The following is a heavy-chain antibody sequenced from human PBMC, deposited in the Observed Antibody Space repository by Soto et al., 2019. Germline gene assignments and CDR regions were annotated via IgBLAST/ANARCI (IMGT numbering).Heavy chain of an antibody. Sequence: QVQLQESGPGLVKPSQTLSLTCSVSGGSISSGGYYWSWIRQHPEKGLEWIGYIYYSGSTNYNPSLKSRVTISVDTSSNRFSLDLRSVTAADTAIYYGARHSASWQWFDYWGQGTLVTVSS. V-gene: IGHV4-31*03. CDR1: GGSISSGGYY. D-gene: IGHD1-26*01. J-gene: IGHJ5*01. CDR2: IYYSGST. CDR3: ARHSASWQWFDY.